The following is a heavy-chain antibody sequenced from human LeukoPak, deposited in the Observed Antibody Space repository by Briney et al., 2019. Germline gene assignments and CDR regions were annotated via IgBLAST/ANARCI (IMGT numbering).Heavy chain of an antibody. Sequence: GGSLRLSCAASGFTFSSYSMNWVRQAPGKGLEGVSSISSSSSYIYYADSVKGRFTISRDNAKNSLYLQMNSLRAEDTAVSYCARDPLGAPYYFDYWGQGTLVTVSS. D-gene: IGHD3-16*01. CDR1: GFTFSSYS. CDR3: ARDPLGAPYYFDY. J-gene: IGHJ4*02. CDR2: ISSSSSYI. V-gene: IGHV3-21*01.